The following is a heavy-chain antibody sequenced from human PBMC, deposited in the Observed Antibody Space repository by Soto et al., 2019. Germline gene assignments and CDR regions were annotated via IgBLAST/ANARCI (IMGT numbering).Heavy chain of an antibody. Sequence: QVQLVESGGGVVQPGRSLRLSSAASGFTFSSYAMHWVRQAPGKGLEWVAVISYDGSNKYYADSVKGRFTISRDNAKNTLYLQMNSLRAEDTAVYYCARDRPYPIAVATYYFGYWGQGTLVTVSS. CDR1: GFTFSSYA. CDR2: ISYDGSNK. CDR3: ARDRPYPIAVATYYFGY. D-gene: IGHD6-19*01. J-gene: IGHJ4*02. V-gene: IGHV3-30-3*01.